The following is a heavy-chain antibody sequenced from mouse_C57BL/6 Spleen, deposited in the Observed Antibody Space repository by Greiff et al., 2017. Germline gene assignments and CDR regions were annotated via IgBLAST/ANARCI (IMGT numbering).Heavy chain of an antibody. V-gene: IGHV1-72*01. D-gene: IGHD1-1*01. CDR1: GYTFTRYW. CDR3: APSYEGFAY. Sequence: QVQLKQSGAELVKPGASVKLSCKASGYTFTRYWMHWVKQRPGRGLAWIGRFDPNSGGTKYNEKFKSKATLTVDKPSSTAYMQLSSLTSEDARVYYSAPSYEGFAYWGQGTLVTVSA. CDR2: FDPNSGGT. J-gene: IGHJ3*01.